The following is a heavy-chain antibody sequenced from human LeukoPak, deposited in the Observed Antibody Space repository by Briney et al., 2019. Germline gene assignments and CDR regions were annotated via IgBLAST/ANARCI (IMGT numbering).Heavy chain of an antibody. CDR1: GGSISNYY. CDR3: ARTMTTVTTNTYWYFDL. D-gene: IGHD4-17*01. V-gene: IGHV4-4*07. J-gene: IGHJ2*01. CDR2: IYARGST. Sequence: SETLSLTCTVSGGSISNYYWSWIRQPAGKGLEWIGRIYARGSTNYNPSLKSRVTMSVDTSKNQFSLKLSSVTAADTAVYYCARTMTTVTTNTYWYFDLWGRGTLVTVSS.